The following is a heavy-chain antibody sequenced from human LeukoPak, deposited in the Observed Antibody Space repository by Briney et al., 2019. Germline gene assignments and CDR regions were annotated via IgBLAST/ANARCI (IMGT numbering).Heavy chain of an antibody. CDR1: GFTFSSYA. D-gene: IGHD1-26*01. Sequence: PGGSLRLSCAASGFTFSSYAMHWVRQAPGKGLEYVSAISSNGGSTYYANSVMGRFTISRDNSKNTLYLQMGSLRAEDMAVYYCAREISGSYYDYFDYWGQGTLVTVSS. CDR3: AREISGSYYDYFDY. V-gene: IGHV3-64*01. CDR2: ISSNGGST. J-gene: IGHJ4*02.